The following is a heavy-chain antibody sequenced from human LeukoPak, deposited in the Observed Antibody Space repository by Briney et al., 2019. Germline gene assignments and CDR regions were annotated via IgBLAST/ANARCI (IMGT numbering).Heavy chain of an antibody. CDR2: IKQDGSEK. CDR1: GFTFSSYW. Sequence: PGGSLRLSCAASGFTFSSYWMSWVRQAPGRGLEWVANIKQDGSEKYYVASVKGRFTISRDNAKNSLYLQMNSLRAEDTAVYYCARPHPDSSGWYGGGAFDIWGQGTMVTVSS. D-gene: IGHD6-19*01. J-gene: IGHJ3*02. V-gene: IGHV3-7*01. CDR3: ARPHPDSSGWYGGGAFDI.